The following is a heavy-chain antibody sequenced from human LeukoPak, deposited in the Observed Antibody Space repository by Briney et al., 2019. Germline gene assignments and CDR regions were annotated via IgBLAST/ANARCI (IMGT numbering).Heavy chain of an antibody. J-gene: IGHJ5*02. CDR3: ARNYYGSAPNDNWFDP. D-gene: IGHD3-10*01. Sequence: ASVKVSCKASGYTFTGCYMHWVRQAPGQGLEWMGWINPNSGGTNYAQKFQGRVTMTRDTSISTAYMELSRLRSDDTAVYYCARNYYGSAPNDNWFDPWGQGTLVTVSS. CDR2: INPNSGGT. V-gene: IGHV1-2*02. CDR1: GYTFTGCY.